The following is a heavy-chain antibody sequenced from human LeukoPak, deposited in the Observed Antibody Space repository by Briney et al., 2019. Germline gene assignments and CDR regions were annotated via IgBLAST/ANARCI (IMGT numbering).Heavy chain of an antibody. CDR1: GFTFGDYA. V-gene: IGHV3-66*04. CDR2: TYSGGST. CDR3: AIQFYGGNG. D-gene: IGHD4-23*01. Sequence: GGSLRLSCTASGFTFGDYAMSWVRQAPGKGLEWVSVTYSGGSTYYADSVKGRLTISRDNSKNTLYLQMNSLRAEDTAVYYCAIQFYGGNGWGQGTLVTVSS. J-gene: IGHJ4*02.